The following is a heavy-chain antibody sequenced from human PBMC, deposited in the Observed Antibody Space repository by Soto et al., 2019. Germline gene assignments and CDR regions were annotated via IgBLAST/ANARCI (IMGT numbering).Heavy chain of an antibody. CDR3: VTWVGATNYYGMDV. CDR1: GYTLTELS. V-gene: IGHV1-24*01. CDR2: FDPEDGET. Sequence: ASVKVSCKVSGYTLTELSMHWVRQAPGKGLEWMGGFDPEDGETIYAQKFQGRVTMTEDTSTDTAYMELSSLRSEDTAVYYCVTWVGATNYYGMDVWGQGTTVTAP. J-gene: IGHJ6*02. D-gene: IGHD1-26*01.